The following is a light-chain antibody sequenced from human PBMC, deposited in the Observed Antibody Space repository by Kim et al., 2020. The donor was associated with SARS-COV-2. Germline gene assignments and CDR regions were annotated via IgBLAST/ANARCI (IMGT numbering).Light chain of an antibody. J-gene: IGLJ1*01. CDR1: SSDVGANNY. CDR2: DVS. Sequence: QSITISCTGTSSDVGANNYVSWYQQHPGKAPKFMIYDVSKRPSGVSDRFSGSKSGNTASLTISGLQAEDEADYYCSSYTSSSSPYVFGTGTKVTVL. V-gene: IGLV2-14*04. CDR3: SSYTSSSSPYV.